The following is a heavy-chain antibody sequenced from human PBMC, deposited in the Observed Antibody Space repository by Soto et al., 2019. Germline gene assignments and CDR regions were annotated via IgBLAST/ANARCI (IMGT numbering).Heavy chain of an antibody. V-gene: IGHV4-31*03. J-gene: IGHJ2*01. CDR3: ARDPRRTRGWHFDL. CDR2: AYLSGDT. CDR1: GGPISTSDYY. D-gene: IGHD3-10*01. Sequence: QVQLQESGPGLVRPSQTLSLTCTVSGGPISTSDYYWSWIRQHPVRGLEWIGYAYLSGDTFYNPSLEGRVVISVETSENRFSLNLTSVTAADTAVYYCARDPRRTRGWHFDLWGRGTQVTVSS.